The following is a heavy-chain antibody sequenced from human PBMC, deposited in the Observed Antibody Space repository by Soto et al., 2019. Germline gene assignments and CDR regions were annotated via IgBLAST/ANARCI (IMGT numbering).Heavy chain of an antibody. CDR3: AGGGDSSGYYRSGAFDI. J-gene: IGHJ3*02. Sequence: PSEALSLTCAVSGGSISSGGYSWSWIRQPPGKGLEWIGYIYHSVSTYYNPSLKSRVTISVDRSKNQFSLKLSSVTAADTAVYYCAGGGDSSGYYRSGAFDIWGQGTMVTVSS. CDR1: GGSISSGGYS. CDR2: IYHSVST. V-gene: IGHV4-30-2*01. D-gene: IGHD3-22*01.